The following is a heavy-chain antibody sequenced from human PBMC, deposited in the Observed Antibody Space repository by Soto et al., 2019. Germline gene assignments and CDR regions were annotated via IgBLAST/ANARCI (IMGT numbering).Heavy chain of an antibody. CDR3: ARDLPSRIYRSSWFTFFDY. V-gene: IGHV1-69*13. CDR1: GGTFSSYA. Sequence: SVKVSCKASGGTFSSYAISWVRQAPGQGLEWMGGIIPIFGTANYAQKFQGRVTITADESTSTAYMELSSLRSDDTAVYYCARDLPSRIYRSSWFTFFDYWGQGTLVTVSS. CDR2: IIPIFGTA. D-gene: IGHD6-13*01. J-gene: IGHJ4*02.